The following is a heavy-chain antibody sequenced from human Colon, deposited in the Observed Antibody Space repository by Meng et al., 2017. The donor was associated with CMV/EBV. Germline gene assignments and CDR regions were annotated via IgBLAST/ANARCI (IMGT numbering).Heavy chain of an antibody. Sequence: SGYIFTDSFLYWVRQAPGQGLEWMGRLHPQSGATKYAQRFQGRVSLTRDTSISTAYMELSSLTSDDTAVYYCARDPAPGISAAGHDYWGQGTLVTVSS. J-gene: IGHJ4*02. CDR2: LHPQSGAT. CDR3: ARDPAPGISAAGHDY. D-gene: IGHD6-13*01. V-gene: IGHV1-2*06. CDR1: GYIFTDSF.